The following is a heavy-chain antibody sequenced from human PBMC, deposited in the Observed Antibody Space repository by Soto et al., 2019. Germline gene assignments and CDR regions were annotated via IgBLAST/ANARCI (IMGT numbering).Heavy chain of an antibody. CDR1: GGSISSYY. V-gene: IGHV4-59*01. CDR3: ARVLYSGYDRWAFDI. CDR2: IYYSGST. Sequence: SETLSLTCTVSGGSISSYYWSWIRQPPGKGLEWIGYIYYSGSTNYNPSLKSRVTISVDTSKNQFSLKLSSVTAADTAVYYCARVLYSGYDRWAFDIWGQGTMVTVSS. D-gene: IGHD5-12*01. J-gene: IGHJ3*02.